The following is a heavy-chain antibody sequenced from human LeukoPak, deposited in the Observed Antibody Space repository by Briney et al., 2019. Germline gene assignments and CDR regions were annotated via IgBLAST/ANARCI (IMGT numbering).Heavy chain of an antibody. Sequence: SQTHSLTCAISGDSVSSNSAAWNWIRQSPSRGLEWLGRTYYRSKWYNDYAVSVKSRITINPDTSKNQFSLQLNSVTPEDTAVYYCARGEAVAGLYYYYGMDVWGQGTTVTVSS. J-gene: IGHJ6*02. V-gene: IGHV6-1*01. D-gene: IGHD6-19*01. CDR1: GDSVSSNSAA. CDR2: TYYRSKWYN. CDR3: ARGEAVAGLYYYYGMDV.